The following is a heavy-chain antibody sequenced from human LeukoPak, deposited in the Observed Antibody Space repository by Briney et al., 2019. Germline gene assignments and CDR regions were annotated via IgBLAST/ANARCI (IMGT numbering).Heavy chain of an antibody. J-gene: IGHJ6*03. Sequence: ASVKVSCKASGYTFTSYYMHWVRQAPGQGLEWMGWISAYNGNTNYAQKLQGRVTMTTDTSTSTAYMELRSLRSDDTAVYYCARVGGVLNWVAFPSAYYMDVWGKGTTVTVSS. V-gene: IGHV1-18*04. CDR2: ISAYNGNT. CDR3: ARVGGVLNWVAFPSAYYMDV. CDR1: GYTFTSYY. D-gene: IGHD5-12*01.